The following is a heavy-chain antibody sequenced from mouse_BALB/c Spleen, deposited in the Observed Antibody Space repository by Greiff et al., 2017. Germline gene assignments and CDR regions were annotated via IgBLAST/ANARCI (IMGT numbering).Heavy chain of an antibody. CDR1: GYSITSDYA. CDR3: ARSPSPYYFDY. J-gene: IGHJ2*01. Sequence: EVMLVESGPGLVKPSQSLSLTCTVTGYSITSDYAWNWIRQFPGNKLEWMGYISYSGSTSYNPSLKSRISITRDTSKNQFFLQLNSVTTEDTATYYCARSPSPYYFDYWGQGTTLTVSS. CDR2: ISYSGST. V-gene: IGHV3-2*02.